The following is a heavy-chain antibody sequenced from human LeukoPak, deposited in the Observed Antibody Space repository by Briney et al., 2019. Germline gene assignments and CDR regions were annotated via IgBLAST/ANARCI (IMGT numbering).Heavy chain of an antibody. D-gene: IGHD3-10*01. CDR2: ISGSGTST. CDR1: GYTFNSYA. CDR3: AKEPASGSCFDY. J-gene: IGHJ4*02. Sequence: GGSLRLSCTASGYTFNSYAMSWVRQAPGKGLEWVSGISGSGTSTYYADSVKGRFTISRDNSKNTLYLQMNSLRAEDTALYYCAKEPASGSCFDYWGQGTLVTASS. V-gene: IGHV3-23*01.